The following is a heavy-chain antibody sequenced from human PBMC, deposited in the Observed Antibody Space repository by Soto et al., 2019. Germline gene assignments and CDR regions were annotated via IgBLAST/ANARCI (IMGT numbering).Heavy chain of an antibody. J-gene: IGHJ4*02. CDR2: ISSSSSTI. CDR3: ARDHPEPAYGSGSFDY. D-gene: IGHD3-10*01. V-gene: IGHV3-48*02. CDR1: GFTFSSYS. Sequence: GGSLRLSCAASGFTFSSYSMNWVRQAPGKGLEWVSYISSSSSTIYYADSVKGRFTISRDNAKNSLYLQMNSLRDEDTAVYYCARDHPEPAYGSGSFDYWGQGTLVTVSS.